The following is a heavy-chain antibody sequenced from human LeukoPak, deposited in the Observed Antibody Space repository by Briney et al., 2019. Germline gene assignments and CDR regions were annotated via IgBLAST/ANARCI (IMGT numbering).Heavy chain of an antibody. Sequence: SETLSLTCAVSGYSISSGYYWGWIRQPPGKGLEYIGSVHHSADTYYNPSLKSRVTMSIDTSKNQFSLKLNSVTAADTAVYYCARYGHWFDPWGPGTLVTVSS. CDR3: ARYGHWFDP. CDR1: GYSISSGYY. J-gene: IGHJ5*02. V-gene: IGHV4-38-2*01. D-gene: IGHD3-10*01. CDR2: VHHSADT.